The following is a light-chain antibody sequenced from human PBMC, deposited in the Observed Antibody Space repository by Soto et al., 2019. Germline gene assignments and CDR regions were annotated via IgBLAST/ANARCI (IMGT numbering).Light chain of an antibody. Sequence: EIVLTQSPGTLSLSPGERATLSCRASQSVSSSDLAWYQQKPGQAPRLLIYGASSRATGIPDRFSGSGSGTDFTLTISRLEPEDFGVYYRQQYGSSPWTFGQGTKVESK. CDR3: QQYGSSPWT. V-gene: IGKV3-20*01. CDR1: QSVSSSD. J-gene: IGKJ1*01. CDR2: GAS.